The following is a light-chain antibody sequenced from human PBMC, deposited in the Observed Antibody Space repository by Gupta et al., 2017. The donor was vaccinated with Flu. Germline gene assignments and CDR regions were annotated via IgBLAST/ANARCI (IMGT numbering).Light chain of an antibody. Sequence: DIQMTQSPSTLSASVGDRVTITCRASQSIESWLAWYQQKPGKAPNLLIYKASNLESGVPSRFSGSGSGTEFTLTISSLQPDDFATYYCQQYNSYSWTFGQGTKLEVK. CDR3: QQYNSYSWT. CDR2: KAS. CDR1: QSIESW. J-gene: IGKJ1*01. V-gene: IGKV1-5*03.